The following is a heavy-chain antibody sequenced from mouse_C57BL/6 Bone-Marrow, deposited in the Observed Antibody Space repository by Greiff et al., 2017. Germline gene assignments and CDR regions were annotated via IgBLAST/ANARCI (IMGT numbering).Heavy chain of an antibody. J-gene: IGHJ2*01. CDR2: IYPRSGNT. CDR3: ARTAVVAEDY. D-gene: IGHD1-1*01. CDR1: GYTFTSYG. Sequence: VQLQQSGAELARPGASVKLSCKASGYTFTSYGISWVKQRTGQGLEWIVEIYPRSGNTYYNEKFKGKATLTADKSSSTAYMELRSLTSDDSAVYFCARTAVVAEDYWGQGTTLTVSS. V-gene: IGHV1-81*01.